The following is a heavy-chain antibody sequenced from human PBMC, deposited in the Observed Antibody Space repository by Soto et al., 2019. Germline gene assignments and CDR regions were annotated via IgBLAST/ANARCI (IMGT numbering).Heavy chain of an antibody. Sequence: PGGSLRLSCAASGFTFSDYYMSWIRQAPGKGLEWVSYISSSGSTIYYADSVKGRCTSSRDNAKNSLYLQMNSLRAEDTAVYYCARDRDGYDKIDYWGQGTLVTVSS. D-gene: IGHD5-12*01. CDR1: GFTFSDYY. CDR2: ISSSGSTI. CDR3: ARDRDGYDKIDY. J-gene: IGHJ4*02. V-gene: IGHV3-11*01.